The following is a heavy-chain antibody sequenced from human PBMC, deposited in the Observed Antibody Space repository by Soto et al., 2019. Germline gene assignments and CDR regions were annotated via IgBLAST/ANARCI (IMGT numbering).Heavy chain of an antibody. CDR1: GFTFSSYA. V-gene: IGHV3-23*01. D-gene: IGHD2-21*02. CDR3: AKDQGTYCGGDCYSGAFDI. Sequence: GGSLRLSCAASGFTFSSYAMSWVRQAPGKGLEWVSAISGSGGSTYYADSVKGRFTISRDNSKNTLYLQMNSLRAEDTAVYYCAKDQGTYCGGDCYSGAFDIWGQGTMVTVSS. CDR2: ISGSGGST. J-gene: IGHJ3*02.